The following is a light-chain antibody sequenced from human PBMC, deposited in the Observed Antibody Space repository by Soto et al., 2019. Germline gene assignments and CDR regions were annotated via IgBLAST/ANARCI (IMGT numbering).Light chain of an antibody. V-gene: IGKV1-39*02. CDR1: QRISSY. CDR3: QYCDYLPL. J-gene: IGKJ3*01. CDR2: AAS. Sequence: DIQMTQSPSSLSASVGDRVTITCRASQRISSYLNWYQQKPGKAPNLLIYAASTLQSGVPSRFSGSGSGTDFTLTISSLQPEDIATYYCQYCDYLPLFGPGTTVDFK.